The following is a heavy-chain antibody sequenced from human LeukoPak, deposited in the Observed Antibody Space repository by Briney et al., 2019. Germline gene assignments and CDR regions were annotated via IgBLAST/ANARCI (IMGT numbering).Heavy chain of an antibody. CDR2: ISSSSSYI. CDR3: AREGGSGSYHFDY. J-gene: IGHJ4*02. Sequence: GGSLRLSCAASGFTFSSYNVNWVRQAPGKRLEWVSSISSSSSYIYYADSVKGRFTISRDNAKNSLYLQMNSLRAEDTAVYYCAREGGSGSYHFDYWGQGTLVTVSS. V-gene: IGHV3-21*01. D-gene: IGHD3-10*01. CDR1: GFTFSSYN.